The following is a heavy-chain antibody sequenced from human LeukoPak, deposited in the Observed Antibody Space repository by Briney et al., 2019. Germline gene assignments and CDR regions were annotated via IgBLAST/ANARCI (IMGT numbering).Heavy chain of an antibody. CDR1: GGSISPYY. Sequence: PSETLSLTCTVSGGSISPYYRSWIRQPPGKGLEWIGYVSYSGNTNYNPSLKSRVTISVDTSKNHFSLKLSSVTAADTAVYYCARHTGGSTYDYWGQGTLVTVPS. D-gene: IGHD1-26*01. V-gene: IGHV4-59*08. J-gene: IGHJ4*02. CDR2: VSYSGNT. CDR3: ARHTGGSTYDY.